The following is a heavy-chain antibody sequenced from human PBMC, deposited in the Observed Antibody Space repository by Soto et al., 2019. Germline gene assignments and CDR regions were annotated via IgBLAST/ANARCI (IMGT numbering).Heavy chain of an antibody. Sequence: SETLPHSYPGSGGTLRTRAYHWCWLRQHPGKGLEWIGYIYYSRSTYYNPSLKSRVTISVDTSKNQLSLKLSSVTAADTAVYYCARSGYYDRSGYDAFDIWCQGTMVT. J-gene: IGHJ3*02. CDR1: GGTLRTRAYH. V-gene: IGHV4-31*03. CDR2: IYYSRST. CDR3: ARSGYYDRSGYDAFDI. D-gene: IGHD3-22*01.